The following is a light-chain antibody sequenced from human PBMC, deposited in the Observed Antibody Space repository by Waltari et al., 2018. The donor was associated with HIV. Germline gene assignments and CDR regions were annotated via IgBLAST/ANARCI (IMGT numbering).Light chain of an antibody. V-gene: IGLV2-14*01. J-gene: IGLJ3*02. CDR1: SVDLLICDY. CDR2: EFS. CDR3: ASYISSSSPE. Sequence: QSALTQPASVSGSPGQSITISCTATSVDLLICDYVPLYQHHPGKAPKVIIYEFSNRPSGVSSRFSGSISANTASLTISGLQAEDEAVYFCASYISSSSPEFGGGTKVTVL.